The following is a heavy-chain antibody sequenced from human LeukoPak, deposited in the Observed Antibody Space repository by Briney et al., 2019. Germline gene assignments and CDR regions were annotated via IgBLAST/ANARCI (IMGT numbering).Heavy chain of an antibody. CDR1: GGSISSYY. CDR3: ASSEGYCSSTSCYRVDY. V-gene: IGHV4-4*07. J-gene: IGHJ4*02. D-gene: IGHD2-2*01. Sequence: SETLSLTCTVSGGSISSYYWSWIRQPAGKGLEWIGRIYTSGSTNYNPSLKSRVTMSVDTSKNQFSLKLSSVTAADTAVYYCASSEGYCSSTSCYRVDYWGQGTLVTVSS. CDR2: IYTSGST.